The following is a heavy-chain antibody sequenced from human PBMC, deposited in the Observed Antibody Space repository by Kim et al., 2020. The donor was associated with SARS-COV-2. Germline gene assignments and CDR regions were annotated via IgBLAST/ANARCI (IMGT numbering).Heavy chain of an antibody. CDR1: GGSISSSVQY. CDR2: VRFTGSA. J-gene: IGHJ4*02. V-gene: IGHV4-39*07. D-gene: IGHD2-21*01. Sequence: SETLSLTCTVSGGSISSSVQYWGWFRQPPGKGLEWIGSVRFTGSAHHNPSLKGRVVISADTVTNQVSLLMTSLTAADTALYYCARDRSTLISPGYWAQAT. CDR3: ARDRSTLISPGY.